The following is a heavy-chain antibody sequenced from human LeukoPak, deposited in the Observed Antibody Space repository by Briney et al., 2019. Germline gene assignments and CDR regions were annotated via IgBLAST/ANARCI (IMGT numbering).Heavy chain of an antibody. J-gene: IGHJ6*03. Sequence: RSGGSLRLSCAASEFTFSHYYTSWIRQAPGKGLEWVSYISGTGSTISYADSVKGRFTISRDNAKNSLYLQMNSLRAEDTAVYYCARDQAVAGTAAYYYYMDVWGTGTTVTVSS. CDR2: ISGTGSTI. CDR1: EFTFSHYY. V-gene: IGHV3-11*01. D-gene: IGHD6-19*01. CDR3: ARDQAVAGTAAYYYYMDV.